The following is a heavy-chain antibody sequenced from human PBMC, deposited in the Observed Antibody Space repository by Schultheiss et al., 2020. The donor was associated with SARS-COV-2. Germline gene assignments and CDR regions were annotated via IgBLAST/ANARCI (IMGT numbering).Heavy chain of an antibody. V-gene: IGHV2-5*01. CDR3: AHTLVVVTGDAFDI. Sequence: SGPTLVKPTQTLTLTCTFSGFSLSTSGVGVGWIRQPPGKALEWLALIYWNDDKRSSPSLKSRLTITKDTSKNQVVLTITNMDPVDTATYYCAHTLVVVTGDAFDIWGQETMVTVSS. J-gene: IGHJ3*02. CDR1: GFSLSTSGVG. CDR2: IYWNDDK. D-gene: IGHD2-21*02.